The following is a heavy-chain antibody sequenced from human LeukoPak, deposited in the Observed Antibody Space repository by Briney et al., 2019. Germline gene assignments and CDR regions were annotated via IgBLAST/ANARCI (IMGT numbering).Heavy chain of an antibody. CDR2: ISDSGGDT. CDR1: GFTCSNYV. J-gene: IGHJ4*02. Sequence: GGSLRLCCAAAGFTCSNYVMNGVRQAPGKGREGVSAISDSGGDTYYADSVKGRFTISRDNSKNTLYLQMNSLRAEDTAIYYCAERWLSSYYFACWGQGTLVTVSS. D-gene: IGHD5-24*01. V-gene: IGHV3-23*01. CDR3: AERWLSSYYFAC.